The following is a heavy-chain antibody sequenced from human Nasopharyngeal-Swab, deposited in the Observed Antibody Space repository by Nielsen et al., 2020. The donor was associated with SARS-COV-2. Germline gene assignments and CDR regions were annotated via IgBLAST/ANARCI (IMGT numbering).Heavy chain of an antibody. Sequence: GGSLRLSCAASGFTFSSYSMNWVRQAPGKGLEWVSSISSSSSYIYYADSVKGRFTISRDSAKNSLSLQMNSLRAEDTAVYYCARAQGRWLQPYYFDYWGQGTLVTVSS. CDR1: GFTFSSYS. V-gene: IGHV3-21*01. CDR2: ISSSSSYI. D-gene: IGHD5-24*01. CDR3: ARAQGRWLQPYYFDY. J-gene: IGHJ4*02.